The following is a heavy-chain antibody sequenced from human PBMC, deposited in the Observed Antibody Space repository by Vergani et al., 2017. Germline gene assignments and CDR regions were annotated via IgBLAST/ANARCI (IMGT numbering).Heavy chain of an antibody. CDR3: ARDPDIVVVPAAPYYYYYYGMDV. CDR2: ISAYNGNT. D-gene: IGHD2-2*01. V-gene: IGHV1-18*01. Sequence: QVQLVQSGPEVKEPGASVKVSCKASGYTFSNYGINWVRQAPGQGLEWMGWISAYNGNTNYAQKLQGRVTMTTDTSTSTAYMELRSLRSDDTAVYYCARDPDIVVVPAAPYYYYYYGMDVWGQGTTVTVSS. CDR1: GYTFSNYG. J-gene: IGHJ6*02.